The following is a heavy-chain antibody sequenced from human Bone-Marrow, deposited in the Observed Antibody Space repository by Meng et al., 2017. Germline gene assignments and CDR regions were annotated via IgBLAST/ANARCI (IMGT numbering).Heavy chain of an antibody. V-gene: IGHV1-18*01. J-gene: IGHJ6*02. CDR3: ARGLLWFGEYLYGMDV. CDR2: ISAYNGNT. D-gene: IGHD3-10*01. Sequence: ASVKVSCKASGYTFTSYGISWVRQAPGQGLEWMGWISAYNGNTNYAQKLQGRVTMTTNTSTSTAYMELRSLRSDDTAVYYCARGLLWFGEYLYGMDVWGQGTTVTFSS. CDR1: GYTFTSYG.